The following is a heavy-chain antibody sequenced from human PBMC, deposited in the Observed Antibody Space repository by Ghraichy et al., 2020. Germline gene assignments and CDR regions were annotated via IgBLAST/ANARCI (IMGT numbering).Heavy chain of an antibody. CDR1: GFIFRTHG. D-gene: IGHD3-3*01. J-gene: IGHJ6*02. V-gene: IGHV3-23*01. Sequence: GESLNISCDGSGFIFRTHGMNWVRQGPGKGLEWVSGISESGGRTYYADSVKGRCTIPRDNSKNTLYVQINSLRAEDTGLYYCARVPGISIFGVDHTGYYYYGWDVWGQGSAVTVS. CDR3: ARVPGISIFGVDHTGYYYYGWDV. CDR2: ISESGGRT.